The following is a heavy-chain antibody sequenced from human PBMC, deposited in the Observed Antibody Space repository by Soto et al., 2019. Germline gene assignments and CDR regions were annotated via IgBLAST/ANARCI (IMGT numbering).Heavy chain of an antibody. CDR2: ISGSGGTT. Sequence: EVQLLESGGGLVQPGGSLRLSCAASGFTYSAYVMTWVRQAPGKGLEWVSGISGSGGTTYYADSVKGRFTVSRDNSKKTLYLQMNSLRVEDTAVYYCAKDPISRHDFWSGYSPFDPWGQGTLVTVSS. V-gene: IGHV3-23*01. CDR3: AKDPISRHDFWSGYSPFDP. CDR1: GFTYSAYV. J-gene: IGHJ5*02. D-gene: IGHD3-3*01.